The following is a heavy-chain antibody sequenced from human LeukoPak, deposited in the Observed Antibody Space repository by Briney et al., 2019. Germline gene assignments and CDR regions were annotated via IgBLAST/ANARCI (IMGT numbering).Heavy chain of an antibody. D-gene: IGHD3-16*01. J-gene: IGHJ4*02. Sequence: GGSLRLSCASSEFAFTTYAMNWVRQSPGKGLEWISYISNGGDTIYYADSVRGRFTISIDNAKNSLYLQMSRLRAEDTAVHYCASSPGGHYIDFWGQGTLVTVSS. CDR1: EFAFTTYA. V-gene: IGHV3-48*04. CDR3: ASSPGGHYIDF. CDR2: ISNGGDTI.